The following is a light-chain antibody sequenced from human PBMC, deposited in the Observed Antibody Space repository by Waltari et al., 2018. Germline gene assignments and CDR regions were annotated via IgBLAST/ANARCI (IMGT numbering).Light chain of an antibody. CDR2: SNT. CDR1: SSNLGTKT. CDR3: AAWDDSLHGPV. V-gene: IGLV1-44*01. J-gene: IGLJ2*01. Sequence: QSVLTQPPSASATPGQRGTISCSGSSSNLGTKTVTWYQQPPGTAPKLLIYSNTQRPSGVPDRFSGSKSGTSASLAISGLQSEDETDYYCAAWDDSLHGPVFGGGTKVTVL.